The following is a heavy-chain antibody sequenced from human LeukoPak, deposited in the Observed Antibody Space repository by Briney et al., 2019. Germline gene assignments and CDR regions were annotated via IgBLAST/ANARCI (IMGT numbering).Heavy chain of an antibody. CDR3: ARDHSKMITFGGVIAPTDY. V-gene: IGHV1-2*02. CDR2: INPNSGGT. J-gene: IGHJ4*02. Sequence: GASVKVSCKASGYTFTGYYMHWVRQAPGQGLEWMGWINPNSGGTNYAQKFQGRVTMTRDTSISTAYMELSRLRSDDTAVYYCARDHSKMITFGGVIAPTDYWGQGTLVIVSS. CDR1: GYTFTGYY. D-gene: IGHD3-16*01.